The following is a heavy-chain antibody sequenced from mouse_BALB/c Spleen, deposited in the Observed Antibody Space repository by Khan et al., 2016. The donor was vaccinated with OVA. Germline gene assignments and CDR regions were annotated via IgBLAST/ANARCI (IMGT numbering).Heavy chain of an antibody. CDR1: DYSITSDYV. D-gene: IGHD1-2*01. CDR2: ISYSGYT. V-gene: IGHV3-2*02. J-gene: IGHJ3*01. CDR3: ARGVTTATSAWFAY. Sequence: EVQLQESGPGLVKPSQSLSLTCTVTDYSITSDYVWNWIRQFPGNTLEWMGYISYSGYTSYNPSLKSRISITRDTSKNQFFLQLNSVTTEDTATYYCARGVTTATSAWFAYWGQGTLVTVSA.